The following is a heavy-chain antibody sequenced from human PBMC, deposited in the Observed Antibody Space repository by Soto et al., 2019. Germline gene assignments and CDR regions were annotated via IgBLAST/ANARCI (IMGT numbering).Heavy chain of an antibody. CDR3: ARDMTWYYDFWSGTNGFDY. CDR1: GGSVSSGSYY. V-gene: IGHV4-61*01. Sequence: PSETLSLTCTVSGGSVSSGSYYWSWIRQPPGKGLEWIGYIYYSGSTNYNPSLKSRVTISVDTSKNQFSLKLSSVTAADTAVYYCARDMTWYYDFWSGTNGFDYWGQGTLVTVSS. CDR2: IYYSGST. D-gene: IGHD3-3*01. J-gene: IGHJ4*02.